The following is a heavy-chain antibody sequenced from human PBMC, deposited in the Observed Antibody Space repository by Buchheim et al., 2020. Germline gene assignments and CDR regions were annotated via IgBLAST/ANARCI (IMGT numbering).Heavy chain of an antibody. CDR1: GFTFSSYG. V-gene: IGHV3-30*18. CDR3: AKVRGLHYYDSSGELDY. J-gene: IGHJ4*02. CDR2: ILYDGTYK. D-gene: IGHD3-22*01. Sequence: QVQLVESGGGVVQPGRSLRLSCAASGFTFSSYGMHWVRQAPGKGLEWVAFILYDGTYKYYADSVKGRFTISRDNPKNTLYLQMNSLRTEDTAMYFCAKVRGLHYYDSSGELDYWGQGTL.